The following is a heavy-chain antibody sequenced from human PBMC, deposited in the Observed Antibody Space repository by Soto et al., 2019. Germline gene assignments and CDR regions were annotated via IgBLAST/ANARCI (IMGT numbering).Heavy chain of an antibody. D-gene: IGHD3-22*01. V-gene: IGHV4-30-2*01. CDR3: AREPLNDRSGYWV. CDR2: IYHSRST. Sequence: QLQLQESGSGLVKPSQTLSLTCAVSGGSISSGGYSWSWIRQPPGKGLEWIGYIYHSRSTYYNPSLSRRVTISVDRSKNQFSLKLSSVTAADTAVYYCAREPLNDRSGYWVWGQGTTVTGSS. J-gene: IGHJ6*02. CDR1: GGSISSGGYS.